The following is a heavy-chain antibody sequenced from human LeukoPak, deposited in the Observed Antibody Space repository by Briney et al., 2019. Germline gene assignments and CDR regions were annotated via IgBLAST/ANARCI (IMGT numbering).Heavy chain of an antibody. CDR3: ANGEASIAVAGPPTAY. Sequence: GRSLRLSCAASGFTFSSYGMHWVRQAPGKGLEWVAVISYDGSNKYYADSVKGRFTISRDNSKNTLYLQMNSLRAEDTAVYYCANGEASIAVAGPPTAYWGQGTLVTVSS. J-gene: IGHJ4*02. D-gene: IGHD6-19*01. CDR1: GFTFSSYG. CDR2: ISYDGSNK. V-gene: IGHV3-30*18.